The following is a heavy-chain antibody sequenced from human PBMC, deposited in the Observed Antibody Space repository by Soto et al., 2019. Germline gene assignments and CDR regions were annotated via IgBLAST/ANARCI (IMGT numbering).Heavy chain of an antibody. CDR2: ISSTTNYI. CDR3: ARESEDLTSNFDY. CDR1: GFTFTRYS. J-gene: IGHJ4*02. Sequence: GGSLRLSCAASGFTFTRYSMNWVRQAPGKGLEWVSSISSTTNYIYYGDSMKGRFTISRDNAKNSLYLEMNSLRAEDTAVYYCARESEDLTSNFDYCGEGTIVTVYS. V-gene: IGHV3-21*06.